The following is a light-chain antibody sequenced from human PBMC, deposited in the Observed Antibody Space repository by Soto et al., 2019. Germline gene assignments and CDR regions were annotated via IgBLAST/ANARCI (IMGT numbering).Light chain of an antibody. CDR2: LTS. J-gene: IGKJ5*01. CDR3: QQANSFPLT. V-gene: IGKV3D-7*01. CDR1: QSVSSSY. Sequence: EIVLTQSPATLSLSPGERATLSCRASQSVSSSYLAWYQQKPGLAPRLLIYLTSNRAAGIPARFSGSGSGTDFTLTSSSLQPEDFATYYCQQANSFPLTFGQGTRLEIK.